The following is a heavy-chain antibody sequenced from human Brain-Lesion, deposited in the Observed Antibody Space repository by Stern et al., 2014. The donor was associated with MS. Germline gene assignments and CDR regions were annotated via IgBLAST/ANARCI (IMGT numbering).Heavy chain of an antibody. CDR1: GYIFTGYY. D-gene: IGHD3-3*01. V-gene: IGHV1-2*02. Sequence: QVQLVESGAEVKKPGASVKVSCKTSGYIFTGYYIHWVRQAPGQGLEWMASLNPNTGGTKYAEKFQGRVTMSRDTSISTAYVELSSLTSDDTAVYYCARDQRGITIFGVVTDYYYLGMDVWGQGTTVTVSS. J-gene: IGHJ6*02. CDR3: ARDQRGITIFGVVTDYYYLGMDV. CDR2: LNPNTGGT.